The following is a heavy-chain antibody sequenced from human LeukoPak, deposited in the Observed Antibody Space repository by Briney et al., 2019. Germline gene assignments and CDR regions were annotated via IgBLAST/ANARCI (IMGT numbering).Heavy chain of an antibody. D-gene: IGHD3-10*01. CDR1: GFTFSNYG. CDR3: AKDCYGSGSPRWFDP. V-gene: IGHV3-23*01. CDR2: ISGSSGST. Sequence: GSLRLSCAAPGFTFSNYGMSWVRQAPGKGLEWVSGISGSSGSTYYADSVKGRFTISRDNSKNTLYLEMNSLKAEDTALYYCAKDCYGSGSPRWFDPWGQGTLVTVSS. J-gene: IGHJ5*02.